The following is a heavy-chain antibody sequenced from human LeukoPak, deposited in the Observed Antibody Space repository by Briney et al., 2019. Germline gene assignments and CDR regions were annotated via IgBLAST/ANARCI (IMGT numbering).Heavy chain of an antibody. Sequence: GGSLRLSCAASGFNFSNYGMHWVRQAPGKGLEWVAVIWYDGSNKYYADSVKGRFTISRDNSKNTLYLQMNSLRAEDTAVYYCARRGYSYALGYYFDYWGQGTLVTVSS. CDR1: GFNFSNYG. V-gene: IGHV3-33*01. CDR2: IWYDGSNK. D-gene: IGHD5-18*01. CDR3: ARRGYSYALGYYFDY. J-gene: IGHJ4*02.